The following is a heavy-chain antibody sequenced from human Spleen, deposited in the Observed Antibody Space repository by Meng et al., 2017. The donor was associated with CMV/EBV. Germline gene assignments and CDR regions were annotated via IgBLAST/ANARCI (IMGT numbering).Heavy chain of an antibody. D-gene: IGHD3-3*01. CDR2: IYNGDGSG. CDR3: AKDITIFGVVAPYDGFDI. CDR1: GFMFSNYA. J-gene: IGHJ3*02. Sequence: GESLKTACAASGFMFSNYAMSWVRQAPGKGLEWVSIIYNGDGSGYYADSVKGRFTISRDNSKNTVYLQMNSLRAEDTAVYYCAKDITIFGVVAPYDGFDIWGQGTMVTVSS. V-gene: IGHV3-23*03.